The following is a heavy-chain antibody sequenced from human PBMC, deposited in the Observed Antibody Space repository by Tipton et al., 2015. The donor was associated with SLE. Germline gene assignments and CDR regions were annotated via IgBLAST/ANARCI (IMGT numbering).Heavy chain of an antibody. V-gene: IGHV3-66*02. CDR1: GFTVSSNY. CDR2: IYSGGST. CDR3: ARSLTYYYDSSGLLGY. Sequence: SLRLSCAASGFTVSSNYMNWVRQAPGKGLEWVSVIYSGGSTYYADSVKGRFTISRDNSKNTLYRQMNSLRAEDTAVYYCARSLTYYYDSSGLLGYWGQGTLVTVSS. J-gene: IGHJ4*02. D-gene: IGHD3-22*01.